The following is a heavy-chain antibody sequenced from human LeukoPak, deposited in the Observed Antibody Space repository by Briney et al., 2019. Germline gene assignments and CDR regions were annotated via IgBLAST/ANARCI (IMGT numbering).Heavy chain of an antibody. CDR2: IYYSGST. CDR1: GGSISSYY. V-gene: IGHV4-59*01. D-gene: IGHD3-16*01. J-gene: IGHJ4*02. CDR3: ARDATLGY. Sequence: SETLSLTCTVSGGSISSYYWSWIRQPPGKGLEWIGYIYYSGSTNYNPSLKSRVTISVDTSKNQFSLKLSSVTAADTAVYHCARDATLGYWGQGTLVTVSS.